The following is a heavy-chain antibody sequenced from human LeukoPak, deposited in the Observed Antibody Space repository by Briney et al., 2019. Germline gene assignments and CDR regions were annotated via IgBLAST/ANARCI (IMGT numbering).Heavy chain of an antibody. Sequence: SETLSLTCTVSGGSISSYYWTWIRQPPGKGLEWIGYIYYSGSTNYNPSLKSRVTISVDTSKNQFSLKLSSVTAADTAVYYCARGRDGYSSSWYDWFDPWGQGTLVTVSS. CDR2: IYYSGST. D-gene: IGHD6-13*01. CDR1: GGSISSYY. V-gene: IGHV4-59*01. CDR3: ARGRDGYSSSWYDWFDP. J-gene: IGHJ5*02.